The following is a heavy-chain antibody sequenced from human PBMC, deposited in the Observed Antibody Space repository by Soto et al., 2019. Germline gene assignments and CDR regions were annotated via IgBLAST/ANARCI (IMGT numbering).Heavy chain of an antibody. CDR2: INPSGGST. D-gene: IGHD2-21*02. CDR3: AREFPLAYCGGDCYPLDY. V-gene: IGHV1-46*01. Sequence: ASVKVSCKASGYTFTSYYMHWVRQAPGQGLEWMGIINPSGGSTSYAQKFQGRVTMTRDTSTSTVYMELSSLRSEDTAVYYCAREFPLAYCGGDCYPLDYWGQGILVTVSS. J-gene: IGHJ4*02. CDR1: GYTFTSYY.